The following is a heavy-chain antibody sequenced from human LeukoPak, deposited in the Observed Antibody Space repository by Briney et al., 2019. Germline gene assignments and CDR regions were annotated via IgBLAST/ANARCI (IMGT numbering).Heavy chain of an antibody. Sequence: PGGSLRLSCAASGFTFSSYAMSWVRQAPGKGLEWVSAISGSGGSTYYTDSVKGRFTISRDNSKNTLYLQMNSLGAEDTAVYYCAGGWYYFDYWGQGTLVTVSS. CDR1: GFTFSSYA. J-gene: IGHJ4*02. CDR2: ISGSGGST. CDR3: AGGWYYFDY. D-gene: IGHD6-19*01. V-gene: IGHV3-23*01.